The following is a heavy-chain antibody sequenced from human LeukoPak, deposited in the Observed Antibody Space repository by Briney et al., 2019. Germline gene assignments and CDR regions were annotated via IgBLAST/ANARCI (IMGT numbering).Heavy chain of an antibody. CDR2: INPNSGGT. CDR3: ARLLDFWSGYFFDY. V-gene: IGHV1-2*02. CDR1: GYTFTGYY. Sequence: ASVKVSCKASGYTFTGYYMHWVRQAPGQGLEWMGWINPNSGGTNYAQKFQGRVTMTRDTSISTAYMELSRLRSDDTAVYYCARLLDFWSGYFFDYWGQGTLVTVSS. J-gene: IGHJ4*02. D-gene: IGHD3-3*01.